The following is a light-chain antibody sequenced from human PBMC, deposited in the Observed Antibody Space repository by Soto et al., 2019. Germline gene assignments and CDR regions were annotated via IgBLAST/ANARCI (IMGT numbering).Light chain of an antibody. J-gene: IGLJ1*01. Sequence: QSVLTQPASVSGSPGQSITVSCTGTSSDVGGSNYVSWYQQHPGKAPKLMIYDVSNRPSEISNRFSGSKSGNTASLIISGLQAEDEADYYCSSYTTNSTRVFGSGTKLTVL. CDR1: SSDVGGSNY. CDR2: DVS. CDR3: SSYTTNSTRV. V-gene: IGLV2-14*03.